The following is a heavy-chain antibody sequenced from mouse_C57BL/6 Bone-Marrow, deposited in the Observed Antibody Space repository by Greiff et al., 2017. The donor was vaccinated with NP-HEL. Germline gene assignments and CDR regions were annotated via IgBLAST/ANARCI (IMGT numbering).Heavy chain of an antibody. CDR2: INPNNGGT. CDR1: GYTFTDYY. V-gene: IGHV1-26*01. CDR3: ARSDYGSPPWFAY. J-gene: IGHJ3*01. Sequence: EVQLQQSGPELVKPGASVKISCKASGYTFTDYYMNWVKQSHGKSLEWIGDINPNNGGTSYNQKFKGKATLTVDKSSSTAYMELRSLTSEDSAVYYCARSDYGSPPWFAYWGQGTLVTVSA. D-gene: IGHD1-1*01.